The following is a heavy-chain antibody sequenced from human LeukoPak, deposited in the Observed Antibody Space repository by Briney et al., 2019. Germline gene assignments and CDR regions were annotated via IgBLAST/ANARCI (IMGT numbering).Heavy chain of an antibody. J-gene: IGHJ6*01. CDR2: INPSGGST. V-gene: IGHV1-46*01. CDR3: ARDRDTAMGYYYYGMDV. D-gene: IGHD5-18*01. Sequence: ASVKVPCKASGYTFTSYYMHWVRQAPGQGPEWMVIINPSGGSTRYAQKFQGRVTMTRDTSTSTVYMELSSLRSEDTAVYYCARDRDTAMGYYYYGMDVLREGTTVTVSS. CDR1: GYTFTSYY.